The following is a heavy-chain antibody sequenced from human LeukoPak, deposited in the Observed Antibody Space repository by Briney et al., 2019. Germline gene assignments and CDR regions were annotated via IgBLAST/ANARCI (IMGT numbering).Heavy chain of an antibody. J-gene: IGHJ4*02. CDR2: ISPTGSTT. D-gene: IGHD6-6*01. V-gene: IGHV3-74*01. CDR3: ARGPNSNWSGLDF. CDR1: GFSFSGHW. Sequence: GGSLRLSCTASGFSFSGHWMHWARQLPGKRLVWVSRISPTGSTTSYADSVKGRFTVSRDNAKNTLYLQVNNLRAEDTAVYYCARGPNSNWSGLDFWGQGTLLTVSS.